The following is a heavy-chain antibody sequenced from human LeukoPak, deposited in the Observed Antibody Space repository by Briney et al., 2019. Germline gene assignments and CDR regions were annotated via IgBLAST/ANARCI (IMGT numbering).Heavy chain of an antibody. CDR2: IIPIFGTA. Sequence: SVKVSCKASGGTFSSYAISWVRQAPGQGLEWMGGIIPIFGTANYAQKFQGRVTITADESTSTAYMELSSLRSEDTAVYYCARATRKLRFSPTRYFDLWGRGTLVTVSS. CDR1: GGTFSSYA. CDR3: ARATRKLRFSPTRYFDL. V-gene: IGHV1-69*13. D-gene: IGHD3-3*01. J-gene: IGHJ2*01.